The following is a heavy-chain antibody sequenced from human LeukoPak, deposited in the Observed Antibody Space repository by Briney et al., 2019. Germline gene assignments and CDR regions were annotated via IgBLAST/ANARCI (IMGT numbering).Heavy chain of an antibody. V-gene: IGHV7-4-1*01. Sequence: ASVKVSCKASGYTFTGYYMHWVRQAPGQGLEWMGWINTNTGNPTYARDFTGRFVFSLDTSVRTAYLQIDSLRPEDTAVYYCARVGGGGYCSDGTCYPTYWGQGTLVTVSS. CDR2: INTNTGNP. J-gene: IGHJ4*02. CDR3: ARVGGGGYCSDGTCYPTY. CDR1: GYTFTGYY. D-gene: IGHD2-15*01.